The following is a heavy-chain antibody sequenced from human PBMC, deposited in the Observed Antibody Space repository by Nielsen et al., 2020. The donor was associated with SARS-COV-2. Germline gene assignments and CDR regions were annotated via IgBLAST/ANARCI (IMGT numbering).Heavy chain of an antibody. CDR3: ARVYYDSSGYLNYFDY. J-gene: IGHJ4*02. V-gene: IGHV3-20*01. Sequence: GGSLRLSCAASGFTFDDYGMSWVRHAPGKGLEWVSGINWNGGSTGYADSVKGRFTISRDNAKNSLYLQMNSLRAEDTALYHCARVYYDSSGYLNYFDYWGQGTLVTVSS. CDR1: GFTFDDYG. CDR2: INWNGGST. D-gene: IGHD3-22*01.